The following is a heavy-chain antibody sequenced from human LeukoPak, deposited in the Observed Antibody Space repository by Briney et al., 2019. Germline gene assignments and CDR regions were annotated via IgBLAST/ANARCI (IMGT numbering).Heavy chain of an antibody. CDR1: DDSFSSHY. V-gene: IGHV4-59*11. D-gene: IGHD4-17*01. Sequence: SKTLSLTCAVSDDSFSSHYWTWIRQPPGKGLEWIGYISYIGRTNYNPSLKSRVTISIDTSKNQFSLKLTSVTAADTAVYYCARDLVTVTKGFDIWGQGTMVSVSS. CDR2: ISYIGRT. CDR3: ARDLVTVTKGFDI. J-gene: IGHJ3*02.